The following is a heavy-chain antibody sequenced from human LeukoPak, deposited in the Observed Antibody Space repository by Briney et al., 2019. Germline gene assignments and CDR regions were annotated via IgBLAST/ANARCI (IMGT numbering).Heavy chain of an antibody. CDR2: ISSSGSTI. V-gene: IGHV3-48*03. J-gene: IGHJ1*01. CDR3: ARVDYDRSGEDANAEYFQH. D-gene: IGHD3-22*01. Sequence: GGSLRLSCAASGFTFSSYEMNWVRQAPGKGLEWVSYISSSGSTIYYADSVKGRFTISRDNAKNSLYLQMNSLRAEDTAIYYCARVDYDRSGEDANAEYFQHWGQGALVTVSS. CDR1: GFTFSSYE.